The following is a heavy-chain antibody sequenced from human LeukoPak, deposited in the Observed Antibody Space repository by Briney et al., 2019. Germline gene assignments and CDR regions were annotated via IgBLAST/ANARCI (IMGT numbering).Heavy chain of an antibody. CDR3: ARPDSSGYYRPKYFQH. V-gene: IGHV4-34*01. CDR1: GVSFSGYY. J-gene: IGHJ1*01. CDR2: INHSGST. D-gene: IGHD3-22*01. Sequence: SETLSLTCAVYGVSFSGYYWSWVRQPPGKGLEWIGEINHSGSTNYNPSLMSRVTISVDTSKNQFSLKLSSVTAADTAVYYCARPDSSGYYRPKYFQHWGQGTLVTVSS.